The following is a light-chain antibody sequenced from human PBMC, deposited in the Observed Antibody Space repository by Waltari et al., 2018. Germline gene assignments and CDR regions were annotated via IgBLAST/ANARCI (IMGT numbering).Light chain of an antibody. J-gene: IGKJ2*02. V-gene: IGKV1-39*01. Sequence: DVQMTQSPSSLSASVGDRVVITCRASQSINNRLNWDQQKPGKAPNLLIYAASTLQNGVPLRFSGTGSGTDYTLTISSLQPEDFATYYCQQSYINPRTFGQGAKVEI. CDR1: QSINNR. CDR3: QQSYINPRT. CDR2: AAS.